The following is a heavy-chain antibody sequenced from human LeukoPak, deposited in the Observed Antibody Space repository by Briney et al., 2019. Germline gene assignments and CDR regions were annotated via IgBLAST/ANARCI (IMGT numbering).Heavy chain of an antibody. Sequence: PGGSLRLSCAASGFTFSSYAMHWVRQAPGKGLEWVAVISYDGSNKYYADSVKGRFTISRDNSKNTLYLQMNSLRAEDTAVYYCARVGWLQSLYYVMDVWGKGTTVTVSS. CDR3: ARVGWLQSLYYVMDV. CDR2: ISYDGSNK. V-gene: IGHV3-30-3*01. J-gene: IGHJ6*04. D-gene: IGHD5-24*01. CDR1: GFTFSSYA.